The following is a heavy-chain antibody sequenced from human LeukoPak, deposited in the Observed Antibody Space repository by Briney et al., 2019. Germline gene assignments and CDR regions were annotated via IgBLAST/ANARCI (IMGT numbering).Heavy chain of an antibody. V-gene: IGHV1-69*05. CDR1: GGTFSSYA. CDR2: IIPIFGTA. Sequence: SVKVSCKASGGTFSSYAISWVRQAPGQGLEWMGRIIPIFGTANYAQKFQGRVTITTDESTSTAYVELSSLRSEDTAVYYCAKSKGYYDFWSRHHDAFDIWGQGTMVTASS. J-gene: IGHJ3*02. D-gene: IGHD3-3*01. CDR3: AKSKGYYDFWSRHHDAFDI.